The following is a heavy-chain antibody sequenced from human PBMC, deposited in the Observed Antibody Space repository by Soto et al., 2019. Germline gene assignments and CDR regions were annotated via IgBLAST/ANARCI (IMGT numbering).Heavy chain of an antibody. CDR2: IIPKLGSA. D-gene: IGHD5-12*01. Sequence: QVQLVQSGAEVKEPGSSVKVSCKASGGGNLRDYRTTWVRRAPGQGLEWMGGIIPKLGSANYAQNFQGRVRVTADESTNTVYMELRSLRSDDTAVYYCARGAEGYDFVGVYWGQGTTVTVSS. CDR3: ARGAEGYDFVGVY. V-gene: IGHV1-69*01. J-gene: IGHJ4*02. CDR1: GGGNLRDYR.